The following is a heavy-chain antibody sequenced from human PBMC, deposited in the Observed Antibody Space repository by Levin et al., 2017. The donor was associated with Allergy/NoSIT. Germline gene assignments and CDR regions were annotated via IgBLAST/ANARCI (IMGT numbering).Heavy chain of an antibody. D-gene: IGHD6-13*01. V-gene: IGHV1-69*06. CDR2: IIPIFGTA. CDR1: GGTFSSYA. Sequence: ASVKVSCKASGGTFSSYAISWVRQAPGQGLEWMGGIIPIFGTANYAQKFQGRVTITADKSTSTAYMELSSLRSEDTAVYYCARDEVGLRKGYSSSWYWFDPWGQGTLVTVSS. CDR3: ARDEVGLRKGYSSSWYWFDP. J-gene: IGHJ5*02.